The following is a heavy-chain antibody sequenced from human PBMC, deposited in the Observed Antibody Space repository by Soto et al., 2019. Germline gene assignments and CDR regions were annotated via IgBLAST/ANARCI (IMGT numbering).Heavy chain of an antibody. CDR3: AHRPYGDYPIDY. J-gene: IGHJ4*02. V-gene: IGHV2-5*02. D-gene: IGHD4-17*01. Sequence: QITLKESGPTLVKPTQTLTLTCTFSGFSLNTSGVGVGWIRQPPGKALEWLALIYWDDDKRYSPSLKSRLTIVQNXSKNPVVPTSTNMDPVDTGTYYCAHRPYGDYPIDYWGQGTLVTVSS. CDR1: GFSLNTSGVG. CDR2: IYWDDDK.